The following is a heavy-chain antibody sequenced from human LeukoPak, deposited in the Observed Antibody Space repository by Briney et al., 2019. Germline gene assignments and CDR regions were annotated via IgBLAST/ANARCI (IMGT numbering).Heavy chain of an antibody. CDR2: IKQDGSKT. Sequence: GGSLRLSCVASGFTFSRYWMSWVRQAPGKGLEWVANIKQDGSKTYHVDSVKGRFTISRDNAKNSLYLQMNSLRAEDTAVYYCARISIAAAGDFDYWGQGTLVTVSS. CDR1: GFTFSRYW. CDR3: ARISIAAAGDFDY. D-gene: IGHD6-13*01. V-gene: IGHV3-7*05. J-gene: IGHJ4*02.